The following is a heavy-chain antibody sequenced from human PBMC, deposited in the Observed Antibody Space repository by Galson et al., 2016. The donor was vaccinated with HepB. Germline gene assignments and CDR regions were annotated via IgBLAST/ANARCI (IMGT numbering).Heavy chain of an antibody. D-gene: IGHD2-8*01. CDR2: INLDGSTT. Sequence: SLRLSCAASGFTFTTYWMHWVRQAPGKGLVWVSRINLDGSTTTYADSVKGRFTISRDSAKNTLYLQKNSVRAEDTAVYYCPRDQPRRLYGRRSYYMDVWGKGTTVTVSS. CDR1: GFTFTTYW. J-gene: IGHJ6*03. CDR3: PRDQPRRLYGRRSYYMDV. V-gene: IGHV3-74*01.